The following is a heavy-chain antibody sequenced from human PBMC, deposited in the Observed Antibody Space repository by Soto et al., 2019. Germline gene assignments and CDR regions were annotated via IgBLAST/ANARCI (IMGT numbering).Heavy chain of an antibody. J-gene: IGHJ3*02. Sequence: ASVKVSCKASGYTFTGYYMHWVRQAPGQGLEWMGWINPNSGGTNYAQKFQGWVTMTRDTSISTAYMELSRLRSDDTAVYYCARNPVPSCSGGSCYSIHAFDIWGQGTMVTVSS. CDR3: ARNPVPSCSGGSCYSIHAFDI. CDR1: GYTFTGYY. D-gene: IGHD2-15*01. CDR2: INPNSGGT. V-gene: IGHV1-2*04.